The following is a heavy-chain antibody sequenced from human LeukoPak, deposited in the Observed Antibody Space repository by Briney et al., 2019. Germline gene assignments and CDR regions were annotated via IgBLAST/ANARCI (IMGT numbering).Heavy chain of an antibody. CDR2: ISGDGSMT. D-gene: IGHD3-10*01. J-gene: IGHJ6*02. V-gene: IGHV3-74*01. Sequence: PGGSLRLSCAASGFSFSDYWMYWVRQAPGKELVWVSRISGDGSMTSYADSVKGRFTISRDNAKDTLFLQMTSLRVEDTAVYSCASLLTPYHGSGGGGVDVWGQGTTVTVSS. CDR1: GFSFSDYW. CDR3: ASLLTPYHGSGGGGVDV.